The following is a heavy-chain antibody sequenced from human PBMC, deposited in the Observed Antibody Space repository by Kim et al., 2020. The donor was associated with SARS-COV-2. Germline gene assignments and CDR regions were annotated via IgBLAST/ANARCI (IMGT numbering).Heavy chain of an antibody. Sequence: SETLSLTCAVSGGSISSSNWWSWVRQPPGKGLEWIGEIYHSGSTNYNPSLKSRVTISVDKSKNQFSLKLSSVTAADTAVYYCARDYYDYVWGSYRQYYFDCWVQGTLVSVSS. V-gene: IGHV4-4*02. J-gene: IGHJ4*02. CDR1: GGSISSSNW. D-gene: IGHD3-16*02. CDR2: IYHSGST. CDR3: ARDYYDYVWGSYRQYYFDC.